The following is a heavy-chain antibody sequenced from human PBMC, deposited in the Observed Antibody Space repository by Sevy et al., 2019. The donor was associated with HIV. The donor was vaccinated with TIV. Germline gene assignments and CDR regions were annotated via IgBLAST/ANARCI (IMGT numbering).Heavy chain of an antibody. D-gene: IGHD1-26*01. CDR1: GGTFSGHY. CDR3: VRGKLGATIEDKSFDY. Sequence: SDTLSLTCAVYGGTFSGHYWSWIRQPPGKGLEWIGQINHSGSTNYNPSLKSRVTISADTSKNQFSLKLSSVTGADTAVYYCVRGKLGATIEDKSFDYWGQGTLVTVSS. CDR2: INHSGST. J-gene: IGHJ4*02. V-gene: IGHV4-34*01.